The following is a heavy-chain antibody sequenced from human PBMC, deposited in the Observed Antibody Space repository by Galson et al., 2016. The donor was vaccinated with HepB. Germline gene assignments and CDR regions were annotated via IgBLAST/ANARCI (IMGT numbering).Heavy chain of an antibody. D-gene: IGHD3-16*01. CDR3: ATDQWGSSWHHNKH. CDR2: TYHSGTT. Sequence: SETLSLTCTVSGGSISSNWWSWVRQPPGKGLDWIAETYHSGTTNFNPSLQSRVTISIDKSKNQVSLNLNSVTAADTAVYYCATDQWGSSWHHNKHWGQGTLVTVSS. V-gene: IGHV4-4*02. CDR1: GGSISSNW. J-gene: IGHJ4*02.